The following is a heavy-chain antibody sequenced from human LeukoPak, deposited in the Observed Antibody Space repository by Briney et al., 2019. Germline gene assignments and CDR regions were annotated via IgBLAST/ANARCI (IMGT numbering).Heavy chain of an antibody. CDR2: INPKSGVT. J-gene: IGHJ4*02. D-gene: IGHD1-26*01. V-gene: IGHV1-2*02. CDR1: QYTFTDYY. CDR3: ARDLSGSFTD. Sequence: ASVKVSCKATQYTFTDYYIHWLRQAPGQGLEWMGWINPKSGVTKYAQKFQGRVTVTRDTSISSAYMELTSLRPDDTAVYYCARDLSGSFTDWGQGTLVTVSS.